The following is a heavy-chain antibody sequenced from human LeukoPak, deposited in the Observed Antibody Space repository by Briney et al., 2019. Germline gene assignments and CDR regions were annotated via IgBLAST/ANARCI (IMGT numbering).Heavy chain of an antibody. CDR3: AKGQQQLIDY. V-gene: IGHV3-30*02. CDR1: GFTFSSYA. CDR2: IRYDGTSK. Sequence: GGSLRLSCAASGFTFSSYAMHWVRQAPGKGLEWVAFIRYDGTSKYYADSVKGRFTISRDNSKNTLYLQMNSLRAEDTAVYYCAKGQQQLIDYWGQGTLVTVSS. J-gene: IGHJ4*02. D-gene: IGHD6-13*01.